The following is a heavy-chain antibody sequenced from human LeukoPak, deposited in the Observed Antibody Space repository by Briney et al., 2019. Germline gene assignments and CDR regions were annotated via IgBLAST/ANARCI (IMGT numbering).Heavy chain of an antibody. J-gene: IGHJ6*02. CDR2: INHSGST. CDR3: ARDTREYQLLLDYYYYYGMDV. Sequence: SETLSLTCAVYGGSFSGYYWSWIRQPPGKGLEWIGEINHSGSTNYNPSLKSRVTISVDTSKNQFSLKLSSVTAADTAVYYCARDTREYQLLLDYYYYYGMDVWGQETTVTVSS. CDR1: GGSFSGYY. V-gene: IGHV4-34*01. D-gene: IGHD2-2*01.